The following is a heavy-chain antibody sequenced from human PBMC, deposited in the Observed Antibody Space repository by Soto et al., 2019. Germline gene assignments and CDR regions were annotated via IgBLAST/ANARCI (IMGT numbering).Heavy chain of an antibody. CDR1: GDSVSSPYY. CDR2: VFHTGTT. J-gene: IGHJ5*02. Sequence: QVQLQESGPGLVKPSGTLSLTCAVSGDSVSSPYYWCWVRQSPGKGLEWIGEVFHTGTTSYNPSLRSRVTISMDNSINQSSLALTSVTSAHTAVYYCARSAGWYAIHAWGPGTLVIV. V-gene: IGHV4-4*02. CDR3: ARSAGWYAIHA. D-gene: IGHD6-19*01.